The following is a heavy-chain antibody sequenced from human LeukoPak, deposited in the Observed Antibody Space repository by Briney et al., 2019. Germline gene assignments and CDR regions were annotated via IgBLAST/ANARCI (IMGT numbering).Heavy chain of an antibody. V-gene: IGHV3-30*04. CDR1: GLTFSSNA. CDR2: TSYDERNK. D-gene: IGHD3-22*01. J-gene: IGHJ4*02. Sequence: GRSLRLSCAASGLTFSSNAMHWVRQAPGKGLEWVAATSYDERNKYYGDSVRGRFTISRDNSKNTLYLQMNSLRVEDTALYYCARGWDNNDSSGYSAWGQGTLVTVSS. CDR3: ARGWDNNDSSGYSA.